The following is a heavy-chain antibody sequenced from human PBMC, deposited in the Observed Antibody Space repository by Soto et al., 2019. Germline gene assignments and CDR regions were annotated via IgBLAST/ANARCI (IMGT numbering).Heavy chain of an antibody. CDR3: ARDRRSSSWPYYYYYGMDV. D-gene: IGHD6-13*01. J-gene: IGHJ6*02. V-gene: IGHV4-38-2*02. Sequence: PSETLSLTCAVSGYSISSGYYWGWIRQPPGKGLEWIGSIYHSGSTYYNPSLKSRVTISVDTSKNQFSLKLSSVTAADTAVYYCARDRRSSSWPYYYYYGMDVWGQGTTVT. CDR2: IYHSGST. CDR1: GYSISSGYY.